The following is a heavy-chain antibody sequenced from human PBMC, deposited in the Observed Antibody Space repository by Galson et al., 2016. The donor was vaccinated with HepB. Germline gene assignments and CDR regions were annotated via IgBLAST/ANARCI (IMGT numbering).Heavy chain of an antibody. Sequence: SVKVSCKASGYPFSSFDINWVRQATGQGLEWMGWMNTTNGKTGYAQKFQGRVTMTRDTSITTAYMELTNLTLEDTAIYYCARVAGRAVEIDNWGQGTLVSVSS. CDR3: ARVAGRAVEIDN. CDR2: MNTTNGKT. CDR1: GYPFSSFD. V-gene: IGHV1-8*01. D-gene: IGHD5-24*01. J-gene: IGHJ4*02.